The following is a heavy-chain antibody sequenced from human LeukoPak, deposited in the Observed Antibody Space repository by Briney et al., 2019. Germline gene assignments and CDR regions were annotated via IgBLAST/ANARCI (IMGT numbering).Heavy chain of an antibody. V-gene: IGHV3-23*01. Sequence: GGSLRLSCAASGFTLSSYAMSWVRQAPGKGLEWVSAISGSGGSTYYADSVKGRFTISRDNSKNTLDLQMNSLRAEDTAVYYCAKDDYGDYGGFDYWGQGTLVTVSS. CDR1: GFTLSSYA. J-gene: IGHJ4*02. CDR3: AKDDYGDYGGFDY. CDR2: ISGSGGST. D-gene: IGHD4-17*01.